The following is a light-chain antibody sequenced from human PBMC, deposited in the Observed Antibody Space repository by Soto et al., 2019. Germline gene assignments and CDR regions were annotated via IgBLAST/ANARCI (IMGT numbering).Light chain of an antibody. V-gene: IGLV2-8*01. Sequence: QSALTQPPSASGSPGQSVTISCTGTSSDVGAYKYVSWYQQHPGKAPKLILYEVIKRPSGVSDRFSGSKSGNTASLTVSGLQDEDEADYYCSSYTGGNGLVFGGGTKLTVL. J-gene: IGLJ2*01. CDR1: SSDVGAYKY. CDR3: SSYTGGNGLV. CDR2: EVI.